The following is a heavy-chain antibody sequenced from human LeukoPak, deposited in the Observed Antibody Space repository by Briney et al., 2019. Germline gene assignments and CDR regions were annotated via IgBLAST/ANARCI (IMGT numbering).Heavy chain of an antibody. D-gene: IGHD2-2*01. CDR1: GFTFSTYG. CDR3: AREYCSSTSCYVRWFDP. V-gene: IGHV3-30*03. CDR2: ISYDVSNK. J-gene: IGHJ5*02. Sequence: GGSLRLSCAASGFTFSTYGMHWVRQAPGKGLEWVAVISYDVSNKYYAESVKGRFTVSRDNSKNTLYLQMNSLRSEDTAVYYCAREYCSSTSCYVRWFDPWGQGTLVTVSS.